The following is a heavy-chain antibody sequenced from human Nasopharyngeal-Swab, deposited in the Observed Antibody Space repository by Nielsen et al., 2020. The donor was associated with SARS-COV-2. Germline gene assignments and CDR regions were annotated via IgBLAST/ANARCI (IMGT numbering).Heavy chain of an antibody. CDR3: ARREDTIFGVVTHFDY. CDR2: INHSGST. J-gene: IGHJ4*02. D-gene: IGHD3-3*01. CDR1: GGSISSYY. V-gene: IGHV4-34*01. Sequence: SETLSLTCTVSGGSISSYYWSWIRQPPGKGLEWIGEINHSGSTNYNPSLKSRVTISVDTSKNQFSLKLSSVTAADTAVYYCARREDTIFGVVTHFDYWGQGTLVTVSS.